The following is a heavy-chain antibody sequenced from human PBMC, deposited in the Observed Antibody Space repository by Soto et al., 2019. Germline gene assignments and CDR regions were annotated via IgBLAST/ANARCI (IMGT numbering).Heavy chain of an antibody. CDR2: LSYDGDKE. J-gene: IGHJ4*02. CDR3: GKDLMGEQWLGVMHY. V-gene: IGHV3-30*18. Sequence: QVQLEESGGNVVQPGRSLRLSCAASGFSFSGYGMHWVRQAPGKGLESVALLSYDGDKEYYADSVKGRFTISRDNSKNTVFLQMNSLRPEDTAVYYCGKDLMGEQWLGVMHYWGQGTLVTVSS. D-gene: IGHD6-19*01. CDR1: GFSFSGYG.